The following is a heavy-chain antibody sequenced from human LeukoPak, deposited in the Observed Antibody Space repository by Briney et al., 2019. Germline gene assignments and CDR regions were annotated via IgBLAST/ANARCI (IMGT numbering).Heavy chain of an antibody. Sequence: SGTLSLTCAVSGGSVTTGNWWTWVRQSPDKGLEWIGEIFHNGTSNYNPSLKSRVTISIDISKNQFSLRVASLTAADTAVYYCARGRLYDYVWGSYRYTYYFDYWGQGTLVTVSS. CDR1: GGSVTTGNW. CDR3: ARGRLYDYVWGSYRYTYYFDY. V-gene: IGHV4-4*02. J-gene: IGHJ4*02. CDR2: IFHNGTS. D-gene: IGHD3-16*02.